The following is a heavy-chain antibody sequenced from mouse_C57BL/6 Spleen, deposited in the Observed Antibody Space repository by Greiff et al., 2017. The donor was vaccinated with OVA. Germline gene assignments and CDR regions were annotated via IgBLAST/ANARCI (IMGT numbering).Heavy chain of an antibody. CDR1: GFTFSSYG. Sequence: EVKLVESGGDLVKPGGSLKLSCAASGFTFSSYGMSWVRQTPDKRLEWVATISSGGSYTYYPDSVKGRFTISRDNAKNTLYLQMSSLKSEDTARYYCARHERGGDYWGQGTTLTVSS. CDR2: ISSGGSYT. V-gene: IGHV5-6*01. CDR3: ARHERGGDY. J-gene: IGHJ2*01.